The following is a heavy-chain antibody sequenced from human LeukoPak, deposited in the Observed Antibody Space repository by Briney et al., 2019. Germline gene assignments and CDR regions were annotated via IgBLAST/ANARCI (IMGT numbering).Heavy chain of an antibody. CDR1: GFTFSTYA. V-gene: IGHV3-23*01. CDR2: ISGSGGST. CDR3: AKGPRLQLVTGFDN. D-gene: IGHD6-13*01. Sequence: GGSERLSCAASGFTFSTYAMSWVRQAPGKGLEWVSDISGSGGSTYYADSVKGRFTVSRDNSKNTLYLQMSSLRADDTAVYYCAKGPRLQLVTGFDNWGQGTL. J-gene: IGHJ4*02.